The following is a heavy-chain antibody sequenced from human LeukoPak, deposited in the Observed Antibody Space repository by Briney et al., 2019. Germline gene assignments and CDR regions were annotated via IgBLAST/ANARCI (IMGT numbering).Heavy chain of an antibody. CDR1: GGSFSGYY. CDR3: ATLTTVLTPSYFDT. Sequence: SETLSLTCAVYGGSFSGYYWSWIRQPPGKGLEWIGEINHSGSTNYNPSLKSRVTISVDTSKNQFSLKLSSVTAADTAVYYCATLTTVLTPSYFDTWGQGTLVTVSS. D-gene: IGHD4-23*01. CDR2: INHSGST. J-gene: IGHJ4*02. V-gene: IGHV4-34*01.